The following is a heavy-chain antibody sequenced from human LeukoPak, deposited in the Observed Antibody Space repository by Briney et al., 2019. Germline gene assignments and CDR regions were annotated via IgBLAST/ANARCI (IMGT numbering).Heavy chain of an antibody. V-gene: IGHV3-30*02. D-gene: IGHD3-22*01. Sequence: PGGSLRLSCAASGFTFSSYGMHWVRQAPGKGLEWVAFIRYDGINKYYADSVKGRFTISRDNSKNTLYLQVNSLRPEDTAVYYCAKGGMIVPYYFDYWGQGTLVTVSS. CDR1: GFTFSSYG. CDR3: AKGGMIVPYYFDY. CDR2: IRYDGINK. J-gene: IGHJ4*02.